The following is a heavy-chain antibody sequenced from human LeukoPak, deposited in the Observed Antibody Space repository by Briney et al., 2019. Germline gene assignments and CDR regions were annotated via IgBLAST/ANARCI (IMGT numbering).Heavy chain of an antibody. CDR2: ISGSGGST. CDR1: RFTFSSYA. J-gene: IGHJ6*03. CDR3: EVSLWFGEPKDYYYYYMDV. D-gene: IGHD3-10*01. V-gene: IGHV3-23*01. Sequence: PGGSLRLSCAESRFTFSSYAMSWVRQAPGKGLEWVSAISGSGGSTYYADSVKGRFTISRDNSKNALYLQMNSLRAEDTAVYYCEVSLWFGEPKDYYYYYMDVWGKGTTVTVSS.